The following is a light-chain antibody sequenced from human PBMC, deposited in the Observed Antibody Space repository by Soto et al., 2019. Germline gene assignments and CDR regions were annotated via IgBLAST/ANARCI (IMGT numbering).Light chain of an antibody. CDR3: QQYHRYST. CDR2: DVS. Sequence: EIQMTQAPSTLSASVGDRVTITCRASQNINAWLAWYQQKPGKAPKLLIYDVSTLHSGVPSRFSGSASGTEFTLTISNLESDDFATYYCQQYHRYSTFGQGTKVDIK. V-gene: IGKV1-5*01. J-gene: IGKJ1*01. CDR1: QNINAW.